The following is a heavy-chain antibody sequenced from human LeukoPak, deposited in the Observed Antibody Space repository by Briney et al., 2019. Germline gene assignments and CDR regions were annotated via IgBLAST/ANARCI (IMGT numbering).Heavy chain of an antibody. J-gene: IGHJ4*02. Sequence: ASVKVSCKASGYTFTKNGMNWVRQAPGQGLEWMGWINTNTGNPTYAQGFTGRFVFSLDTSVSTAYLQISSLTAEDTAVYYCAREPLALDYWGQGTLVTVSS. CDR3: AREPLALDY. V-gene: IGHV7-4-1*02. CDR1: GYTFTKNG. CDR2: INTNTGNP.